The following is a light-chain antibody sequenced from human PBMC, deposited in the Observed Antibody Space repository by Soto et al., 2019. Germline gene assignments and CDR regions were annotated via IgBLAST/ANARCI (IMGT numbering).Light chain of an antibody. Sequence: QSALTQPASVSGSPGQSITISCTGTSSDVGGYNYVSWYQQHPGKAHKFMIYDVNNRPSGVSNRFSGSKSCNTASLAISWLQAEDEADYYCSSYTTSNTRQIVFGTGTKVTVL. CDR1: SSDVGGYNY. CDR3: SSYTTSNTRQIV. V-gene: IGLV2-14*01. J-gene: IGLJ1*01. CDR2: DVN.